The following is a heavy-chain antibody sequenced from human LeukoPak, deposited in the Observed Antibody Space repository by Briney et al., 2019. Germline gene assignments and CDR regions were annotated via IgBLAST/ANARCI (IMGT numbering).Heavy chain of an antibody. CDR1: GFTFSSYA. D-gene: IGHD3-22*01. V-gene: IGHV3-23*01. CDR3: AKELTPNADYYDSSGYFVY. CDR2: ISGSGGST. Sequence: GGSLRLSCAASGFTFSSYAMSWVRQAPGKGLEWVSAISGSGGSTYYADSVKGRFTISRDNSKNTLYLQMNSLRAEDTAVYYCAKELTPNADYYDSSGYFVYWGQGTLVTASS. J-gene: IGHJ4*02.